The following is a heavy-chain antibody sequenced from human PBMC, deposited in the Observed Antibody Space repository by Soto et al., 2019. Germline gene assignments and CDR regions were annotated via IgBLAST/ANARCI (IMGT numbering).Heavy chain of an antibody. CDR2: INHSGST. CDR3: ARGITIFGVVIVHYFDY. Sequence: PSETLSLTCAVYGGSFSGYYWSWIRQPPGKGLEWIGEINHSGSTNYNPSLKSRVTISVDTSKNQFSLKLSSVTAADTAVYYCARGITIFGVVIVHYFDYWGQGTLVTVSS. D-gene: IGHD3-3*01. J-gene: IGHJ4*02. V-gene: IGHV4-34*01. CDR1: GGSFSGYY.